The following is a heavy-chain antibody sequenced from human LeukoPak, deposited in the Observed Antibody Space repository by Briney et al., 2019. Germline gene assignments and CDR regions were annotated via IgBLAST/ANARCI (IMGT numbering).Heavy chain of an antibody. D-gene: IGHD2-2*01. CDR3: ARTFTAGYCSSTSCSGEGVYFDY. CDR2: VSYSGST. Sequence: PETLSLTCTVSGGSISSYYWSWIRQPPGKGLEWIGYVSYSGSTNYDPSLKSRVTISVDTSKNQFSLKLSSVTAADTAVYYCARTFTAGYCSSTSCSGEGVYFDYWGQGTLVTVSS. V-gene: IGHV4-59*01. CDR1: GGSISSYY. J-gene: IGHJ4*02.